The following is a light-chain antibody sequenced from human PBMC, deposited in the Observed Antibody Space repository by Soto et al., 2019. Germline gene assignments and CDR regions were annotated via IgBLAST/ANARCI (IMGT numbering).Light chain of an antibody. CDR3: SSYTSSSPYV. V-gene: IGLV2-18*02. Sequence: QSVLTQPPSVSGSPGQSVTISCTGTSSDVGSYSRVYWYQQPPGTAPKLMIFEVSNRPSGVPDRFSGSKSGNTASLTISGLQAEDEADYYCSSYTSSSPYVFGTGTKLTVL. J-gene: IGLJ1*01. CDR1: SSDVGSYSR. CDR2: EVS.